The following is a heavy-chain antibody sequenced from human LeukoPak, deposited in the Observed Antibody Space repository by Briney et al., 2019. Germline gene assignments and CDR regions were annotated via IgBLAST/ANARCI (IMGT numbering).Heavy chain of an antibody. Sequence: GASVKVSCKASGGTFSSYAISWVRQAPGQGLEWMGWISAYNGNTNYAQKLQGRVTMTTDTSTSTAYMELRSLRSDDTAVYYCARGYCSGGSCYMESYFDYWGQGTLVTVSS. CDR1: GGTFSSYA. CDR3: ARGYCSGGSCYMESYFDY. CDR2: ISAYNGNT. D-gene: IGHD2-15*01. V-gene: IGHV1-18*01. J-gene: IGHJ4*02.